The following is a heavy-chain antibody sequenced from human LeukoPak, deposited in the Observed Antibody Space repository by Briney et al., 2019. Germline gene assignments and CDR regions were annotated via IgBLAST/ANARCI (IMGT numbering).Heavy chain of an antibody. D-gene: IGHD2-15*01. CDR1: GYSFTSYW. CDR3: ATAQVVSATLFDY. V-gene: IGHV5-51*01. Sequence: GESLKISCKGSGYSFTSYWIGWVRQMPGKGLEWMGIIYPGDSDTRYSPSFQGQVTISADKSISTAYLQWSSLKASDTAMYYCATAQVVSATLFDYWGQGTLVTVSS. CDR2: IYPGDSDT. J-gene: IGHJ4*02.